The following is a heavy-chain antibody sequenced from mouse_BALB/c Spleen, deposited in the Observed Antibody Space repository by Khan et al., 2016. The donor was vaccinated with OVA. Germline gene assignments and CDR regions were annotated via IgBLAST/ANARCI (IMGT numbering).Heavy chain of an antibody. V-gene: IGHV5-17*02. CDR1: GFTFSRFG. J-gene: IGHJ2*01. CDR3: ARDSSFDY. CDR2: ISSGSSTI. Sequence: EVQLVESGGGLVQPGGSRKLSCAASGFTFSRFGMHWVRQAPEKGLEWVAYISSGSSTIYYADKVKGRFTITRDNPKNTLFLQMTSLSSEDTAMDCCARDSSFDYWGQGTTLTVSS.